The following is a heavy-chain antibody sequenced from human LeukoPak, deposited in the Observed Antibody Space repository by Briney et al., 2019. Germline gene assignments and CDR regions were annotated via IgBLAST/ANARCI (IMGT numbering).Heavy chain of an antibody. D-gene: IGHD4-23*01. V-gene: IGHV4-4*07. Sequence: SETLSLTCTVSGGSISSYYWSWIRQPAGKGLEWIGRIYTSGSTNYNPSLKSRVTISVDKSKNQFSLKLSSVTAADTAVYYCARFTTVGYYYGMDVWGQGTTVTVSS. CDR2: IYTSGST. CDR1: GGSISSYY. J-gene: IGHJ6*02. CDR3: ARFTTVGYYYGMDV.